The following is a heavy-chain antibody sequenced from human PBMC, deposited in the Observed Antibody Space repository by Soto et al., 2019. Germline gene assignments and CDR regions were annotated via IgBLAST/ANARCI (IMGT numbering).Heavy chain of an antibody. CDR1: GGSISSGGYY. V-gene: IGHV4-31*03. Sequence: QVQLQESGPGLVKPSQTLSLTCTVSGGSISSGGYYWSWIRQHPGKGLEWIGYIYYSGSTYYNPSLKSRVTISVDTSKNQFSLKLSSVTAADTAVYYCARTGRMHYYGSGSPTWGLDYWGQGTLVTVSS. D-gene: IGHD3-10*01. CDR3: ARTGRMHYYGSGSPTWGLDY. CDR2: IYYSGST. J-gene: IGHJ4*02.